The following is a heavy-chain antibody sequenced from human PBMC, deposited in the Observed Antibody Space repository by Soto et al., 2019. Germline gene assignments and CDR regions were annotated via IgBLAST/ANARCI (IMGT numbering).Heavy chain of an antibody. V-gene: IGHV4-59*02. Sequence: QVQLQESGPGLVKASETLSLTCTVSGDSVNNYYWSWIRQPPGKGLEWIAYIYYNGNTYYNPSLKSRVAISIDTSNNRFSLQLSSVIAADTAVYYCARRMGGASGIFDYWGQGILVTVSS. CDR2: IYYNGNT. CDR1: GDSVNNYY. CDR3: ARRMGGASGIFDY. D-gene: IGHD3-16*01. J-gene: IGHJ4*02.